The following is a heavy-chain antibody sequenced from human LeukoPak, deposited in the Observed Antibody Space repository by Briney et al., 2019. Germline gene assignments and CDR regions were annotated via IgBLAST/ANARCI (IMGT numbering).Heavy chain of an antibody. CDR3: ARNLGYYDPRGSDAFDI. D-gene: IGHD3-22*01. J-gene: IGHJ3*02. V-gene: IGHV3-48*04. CDR2: ISSASGTT. CDR1: RFTFSIHR. Sequence: PGGALRLSCAASRFTFSIHRMNWVRETPGRGRGWLSYISSASGTTYYADSVKGRFTISRDNGKNSLYLQMNGLRAEDTAVYYCARNLGYYDPRGSDAFDIWGQGTVVTVSS.